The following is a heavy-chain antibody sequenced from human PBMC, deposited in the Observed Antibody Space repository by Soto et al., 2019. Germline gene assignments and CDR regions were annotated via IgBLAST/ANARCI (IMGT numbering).Heavy chain of an antibody. CDR3: VRDYNDFWSGHIDY. CDR2: ISSSSFTI. J-gene: IGHJ4*02. D-gene: IGHD3-3*01. Sequence: GGSLRLSCAASGFRFSDYSMNWVRQAPGRGLEWVSYISSSSFTIHYADSVEGRFAISRDNAKNSLYLQMNSLRAEDTAVYYCVRDYNDFWSGHIDYSGQAALVSVSS. CDR1: GFRFSDYS. V-gene: IGHV3-48*01.